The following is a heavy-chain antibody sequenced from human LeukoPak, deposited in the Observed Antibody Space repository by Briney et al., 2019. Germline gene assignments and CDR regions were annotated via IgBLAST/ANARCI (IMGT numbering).Heavy chain of an antibody. CDR1: GITFTSAW. CDR2: LSGTGRYI. Sequence: LSLTCAASGITFTSAWMSWVRQAPGKGLEWVSSLSGTGRYIYYADLMKGRFTISRDNAKNSLYLQMNSLRAEDTAVYYCARSLRDAFDIWGQGTMVTVSS. J-gene: IGHJ3*02. V-gene: IGHV3-21*06. CDR3: ARSLRDAFDI.